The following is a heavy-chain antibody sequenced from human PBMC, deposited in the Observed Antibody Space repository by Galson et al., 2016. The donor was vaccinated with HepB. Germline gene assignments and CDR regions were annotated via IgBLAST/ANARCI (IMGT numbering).Heavy chain of an antibody. CDR1: GFTLSSYA. D-gene: IGHD4-17*01. Sequence: SLRLSCAASGFTLSSYALSWVRQAPGKGLELVSSISGRGRSTYSEDSGKGRYAISRDNSKNTLYLEMNSLRAEDKAVYYCAKPPYVDYEGGLLRYWGQGTLVTVSS. CDR3: AKPPYVDYEGGLLRY. J-gene: IGHJ4*02. CDR2: ISGRGRST. V-gene: IGHV3-23*01.